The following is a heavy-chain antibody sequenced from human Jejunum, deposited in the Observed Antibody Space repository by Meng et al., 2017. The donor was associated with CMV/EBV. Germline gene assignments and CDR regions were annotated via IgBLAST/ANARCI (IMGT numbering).Heavy chain of an antibody. CDR3: ARIGTTSRFGSFDI. CDR1: GGSLRSYY. CDR2: IYYSGST. Sequence: SGGSLRSYYWSYIRQPPGKGLEWIAYIYYSGSTNYNPSLRSRVIISVDTSKNQFSLKLSSVAAADTAVYYCARIGTTSRFGSFDIWGQGTMVTVSS. J-gene: IGHJ3*02. D-gene: IGHD1-7*01. V-gene: IGHV4-59*01.